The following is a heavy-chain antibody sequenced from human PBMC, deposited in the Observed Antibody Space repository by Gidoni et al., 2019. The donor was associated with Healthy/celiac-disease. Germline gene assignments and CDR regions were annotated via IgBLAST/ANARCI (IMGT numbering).Heavy chain of an antibody. V-gene: IGHV3-33*01. CDR3: ARDLTAAEVY. J-gene: IGHJ4*02. Sequence: QVQLVESGGGVVQPGRSLRLSFAASGFTFSSYGMHWVRQAPGKGLGWVAVIWYDGSNKYYADSVKGRFTISRDNSKNTLYLQMNSLRAEDTAVYYCARDLTAAEVYWGQGTLVTVSS. D-gene: IGHD6-13*01. CDR1: GFTFSSYG. CDR2: IWYDGSNK.